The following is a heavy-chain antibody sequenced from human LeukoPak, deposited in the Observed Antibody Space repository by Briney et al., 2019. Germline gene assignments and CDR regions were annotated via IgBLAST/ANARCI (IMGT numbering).Heavy chain of an antibody. CDR1: GGSISNSDYS. D-gene: IGHD5-18*01. Sequence: SETLSLTCTVSGGSISNSDYSWGWIRQPPGKGLECIGTIYYSGSTYYKSSLKSRVTISVDTSKNQFSLKLSSVTAADTAVYYCARVADGKGYPFDYWGQGTLVTVSS. CDR2: IYYSGST. V-gene: IGHV4-39*07. J-gene: IGHJ4*02. CDR3: ARVADGKGYPFDY.